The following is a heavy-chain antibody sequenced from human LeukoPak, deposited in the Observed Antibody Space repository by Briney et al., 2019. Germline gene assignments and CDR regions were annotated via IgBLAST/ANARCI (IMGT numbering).Heavy chain of an antibody. Sequence: PSETLSLTCTVSGYSISSGYYWGWIRQPPGKGLEWIGSIYHSGSTYYNPSLKSRVTISVDTSKNQFSLKLSSVTAADTAVYYCARDVGTVAHFDYWGQGTLVTVSS. CDR2: IYHSGST. J-gene: IGHJ4*02. V-gene: IGHV4-38-2*02. CDR3: ARDVGTVAHFDY. CDR1: GYSISSGYY. D-gene: IGHD6-19*01.